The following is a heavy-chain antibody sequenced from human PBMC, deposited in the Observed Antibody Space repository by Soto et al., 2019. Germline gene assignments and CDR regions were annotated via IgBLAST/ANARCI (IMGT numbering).Heavy chain of an antibody. V-gene: IGHV4-30-4*01. D-gene: IGHD3-22*01. CDR1: GGSISSGDYY. CDR3: ARSEGYDSSGYFNPFDY. J-gene: IGHJ4*02. Sequence: QVQLQESGPGLVKPSQTLSLTCTVSGGSISSGDYYWSWIRQPPGKGLEWIGYIYYSGSTYYNPSLKSRVTISVDTSKNQFPLKLSSVTAADTAVYYCARSEGYDSSGYFNPFDYWGQGTLVTVSS. CDR2: IYYSGST.